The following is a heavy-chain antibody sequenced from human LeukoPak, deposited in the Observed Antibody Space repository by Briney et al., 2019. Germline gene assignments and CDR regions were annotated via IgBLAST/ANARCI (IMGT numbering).Heavy chain of an antibody. Sequence: GASVKVSCKASGYTFTGYYMHWVRQAPGQGLEWMGWINPNSGGTNYAQKFQGRATMTRDTSISTAYMELSRLRSDDTAVYYCARDDIVVVPAAADLNYYYYYMDVWGKGTTVTVSS. D-gene: IGHD2-2*01. CDR1: GYTFTGYY. CDR3: ARDDIVVVPAAADLNYYYYYMDV. CDR2: INPNSGGT. V-gene: IGHV1-2*02. J-gene: IGHJ6*03.